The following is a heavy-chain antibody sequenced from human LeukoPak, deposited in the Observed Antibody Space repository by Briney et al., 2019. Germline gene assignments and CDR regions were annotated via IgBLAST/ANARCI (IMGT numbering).Heavy chain of an antibody. Sequence: SETLSLTCTVSGGSISSYYWSWIRQPPGKGLEWIGHIYYSGSTNYNPSLKSRVTISVDTSKNQFSLKLSSVTAADTAVYYCARETAAAGNDAFDIWGQGTMVTASS. V-gene: IGHV4-59*01. J-gene: IGHJ3*02. CDR3: ARETAAAGNDAFDI. CDR2: IYYSGST. D-gene: IGHD6-13*01. CDR1: GGSISSYY.